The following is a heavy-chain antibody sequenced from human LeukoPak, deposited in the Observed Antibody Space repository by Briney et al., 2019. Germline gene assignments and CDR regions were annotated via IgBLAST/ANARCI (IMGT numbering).Heavy chain of an antibody. Sequence: SETLSLTCSVSGGSINVYYWNWIRQSPGKGLEWIGSISYSGNTNSNPSLKSRVTISIDTSKNRFSLKVSSVTAADTAMYYCARGGSRSYTSSTLDYWGQGTLVTVSS. CDR2: ISYSGNT. V-gene: IGHV4-59*01. CDR1: GGSINVYY. CDR3: ARGGSRSYTSSTLDY. J-gene: IGHJ4*02. D-gene: IGHD6-6*01.